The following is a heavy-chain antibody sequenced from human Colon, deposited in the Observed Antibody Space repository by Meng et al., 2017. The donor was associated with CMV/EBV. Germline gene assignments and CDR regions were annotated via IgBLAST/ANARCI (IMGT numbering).Heavy chain of an antibody. CDR2: IYPADSDT. CDR1: GYIFTSYW. CDR3: ARHKTVITPIDY. V-gene: IGHV5-51*01. Sequence: GESLKISCKTSGYIFTSYWVGWVRQMPGKGLEWMGIIYPADSDTRYSPSFQGQVTISADKSISTAYLQWSSLKASDTAMYYCARHKTVITPIDYWGQGTLVTVSS. D-gene: IGHD4-17*01. J-gene: IGHJ4*02.